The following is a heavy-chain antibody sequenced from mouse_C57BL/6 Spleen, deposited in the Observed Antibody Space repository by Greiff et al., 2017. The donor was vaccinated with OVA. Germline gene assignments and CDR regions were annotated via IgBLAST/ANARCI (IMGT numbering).Heavy chain of an antibody. J-gene: IGHJ1*03. D-gene: IGHD1-1*01. CDR1: GYTFTGYW. V-gene: IGHV1-9*01. CDR3: ATRDGITTVVATRSYWYFDV. Sequence: QVQLQQSGAELMKPGASVKLSCKATGYTFTGYWIEWVKQRPGHGLEWIGEILPGSGSTNYNEKFKGKATFTADTSSNTAYMQLSSLTTEDSAIYYCATRDGITTVVATRSYWYFDVWGTGTTVTVSS. CDR2: ILPGSGST.